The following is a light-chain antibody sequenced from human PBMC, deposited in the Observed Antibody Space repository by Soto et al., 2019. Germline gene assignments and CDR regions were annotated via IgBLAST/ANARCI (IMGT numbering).Light chain of an antibody. Sequence: EIVLTQSPGTLSLSPGERGTLSCRASQSISSSYLAWYQQRSGQAPRLLLYGASNRATGIPDRFSGSGSGTDFTLTISRLEPEDFAMYFCQQYDSSPWTFGQGTKVEIK. CDR1: QSISSSY. CDR3: QQYDSSPWT. J-gene: IGKJ1*01. V-gene: IGKV3-20*01. CDR2: GAS.